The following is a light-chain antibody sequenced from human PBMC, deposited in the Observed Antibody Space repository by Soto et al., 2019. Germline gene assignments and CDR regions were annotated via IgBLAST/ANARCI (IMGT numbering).Light chain of an antibody. CDR3: QQYGSSPGT. J-gene: IGKJ2*02. Sequence: EIVLTQSPGTLSLSPGERATLSCRASQSVSSNFLAWYQQKPGQAPKLLISGGSSRATGIPDRFSGSGSGKDFTLTITKLEPEDFAVYSCQQYGSSPGTFGQGTKLEIK. CDR1: QSVSSNF. V-gene: IGKV3-20*01. CDR2: GGS.